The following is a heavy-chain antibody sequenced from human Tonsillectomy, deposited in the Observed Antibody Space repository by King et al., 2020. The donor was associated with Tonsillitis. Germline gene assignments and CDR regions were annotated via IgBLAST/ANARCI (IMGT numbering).Heavy chain of an antibody. V-gene: IGHV4-34*01. CDR1: GGSFSGYY. J-gene: IGHJ3*02. Sequence: VQLQQWGAGLLKPSETLSLTCVVYGGSFSGYYWSWIRQPPGKGLEWIGEINHSGSTNYNPSLKSRVTVSVDTSKNHFSLKLTSVTAADTAVYYCARGPSLWQQRLLYAFDIWGQGTMVTVSS. D-gene: IGHD3-16*02. CDR2: INHSGST. CDR3: ARGPSLWQQRLLYAFDI.